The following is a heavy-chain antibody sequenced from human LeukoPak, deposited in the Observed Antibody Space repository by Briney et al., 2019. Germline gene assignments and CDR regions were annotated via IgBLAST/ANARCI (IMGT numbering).Heavy chain of an antibody. CDR2: IYTSGST. D-gene: IGHD4-17*01. CDR3: ASFGYGDSPAFDY. J-gene: IGHJ4*02. V-gene: IGHV4-61*02. Sequence: PSETLSLTCTVSGASINSRDYYWSWIRQPAGKGLEWIGRIYTSGSTNYNPSLKSRVTISVDTSKNQFSLKLSSVTAADTAVYYCASFGYGDSPAFDYWGQGTLVTVSS. CDR1: GASINSRDYY.